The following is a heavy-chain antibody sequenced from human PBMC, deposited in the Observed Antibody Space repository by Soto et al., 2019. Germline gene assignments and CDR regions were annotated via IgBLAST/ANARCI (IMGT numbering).Heavy chain of an antibody. D-gene: IGHD3-22*01. CDR2: IYYSGST. CDR3: ARDFRLVFDY. CDR1: GGSISSGGYY. Sequence: SSETLSLTCTVSGGSISSGGYYWSWIRQHPGKGLEWIGYIYYSGSTYYNPSLKSRVTISVDTSKNQFSLKLSSVTAADTAVYYCARDFRLVFDYWGQGTLVTVSS. J-gene: IGHJ4*02. V-gene: IGHV4-31*03.